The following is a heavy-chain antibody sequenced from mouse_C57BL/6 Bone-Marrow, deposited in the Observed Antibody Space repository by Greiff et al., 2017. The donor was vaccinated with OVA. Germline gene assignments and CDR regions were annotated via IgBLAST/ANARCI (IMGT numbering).Heavy chain of an antibody. D-gene: IGHD2-14*01. CDR2: ISYDGSN. Sequence: ESGPGLVKPSQSLSLTCSVTGYSITSGYYWNWIRQFPGNKLEWMGYISYDGSNNYNPSLKNRISITRDTSKNQFFLKLNSVTTEDTATYYCARGGRYGPWFAYWGQGTLVTVSA. CDR3: ARGGRYGPWFAY. V-gene: IGHV3-6*01. J-gene: IGHJ3*01. CDR1: GYSITSGYY.